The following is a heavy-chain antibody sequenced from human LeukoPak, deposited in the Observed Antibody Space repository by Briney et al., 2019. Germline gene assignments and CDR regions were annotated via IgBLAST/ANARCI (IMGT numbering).Heavy chain of an antibody. V-gene: IGHV3-33*01. Sequence: PGGSLRLSCAASGFTFSSYGMHWVRQAPGKGLEWVAVIWYDGSNKYYADSVKGRFTISRDNSKNTLYLQMNSLRAEDTAVYYCARGQYCSGGSCYSRAFDIWGQGTMVTVSS. CDR1: GFTFSSYG. D-gene: IGHD2-15*01. J-gene: IGHJ3*02. CDR2: IWYDGSNK. CDR3: ARGQYCSGGSCYSRAFDI.